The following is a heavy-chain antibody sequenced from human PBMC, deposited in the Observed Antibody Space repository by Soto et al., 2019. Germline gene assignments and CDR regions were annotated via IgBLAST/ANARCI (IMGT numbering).Heavy chain of an antibody. CDR3: ARDPIPNWDYYGIDX. CDR1: GGSVNSVGYH. D-gene: IGHD1-1*01. V-gene: IGHV4-31*03. Sequence: SETLSLTCTVSGGSVNSVGYHWSWIRQHPGKGLEWIGYIYYSGSTYYNPSLKSRVTISIDTSTNHFSLHLSALTAADTAVYYCARDPIPNWDYYGIDXWGQWTTVTVS. CDR2: IYYSGST. J-gene: IGHJ6*02.